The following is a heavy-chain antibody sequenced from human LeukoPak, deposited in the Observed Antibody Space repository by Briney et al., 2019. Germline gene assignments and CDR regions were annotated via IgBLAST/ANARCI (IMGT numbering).Heavy chain of an antibody. CDR3: ARLGSIAAAGTPDY. V-gene: IGHV3-11*06. Sequence: GGSLRLSCAASGFTFSDYYMTWIRQAPGKGLEWVSYISGTSSYTTYADSVKGRFTTSRDNAKNSLYLQMNSLRGEDTAVYYCARLGSIAAAGTPDYWGQGTLVTVSS. D-gene: IGHD6-13*01. J-gene: IGHJ4*02. CDR1: GFTFSDYY. CDR2: ISGTSSYT.